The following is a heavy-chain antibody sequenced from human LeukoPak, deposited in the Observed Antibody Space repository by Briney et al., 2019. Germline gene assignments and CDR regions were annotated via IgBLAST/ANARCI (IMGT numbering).Heavy chain of an antibody. D-gene: IGHD3-22*01. Sequence: LEWVSSISSSSSYIYYADSVKGRFTISRDNDNNSLYLQMNSLSAKDRAVYCCASDFYDSRGYWAFNWFGPWGKGTRVTVSS. CDR3: ASDFYDSRGYWAFNWFGP. CDR2: ISSSSSYI. V-gene: IGHV3-21*01. J-gene: IGHJ5*02.